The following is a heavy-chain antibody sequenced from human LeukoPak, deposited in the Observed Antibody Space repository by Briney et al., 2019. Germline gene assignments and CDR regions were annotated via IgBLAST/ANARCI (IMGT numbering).Heavy chain of an antibody. Sequence: PSETLSPTSALYVGSFRGYDWSWIRQPPGKGLEWIGEINHSGSTNYNPSLKSRVTISVDTSKNQFSLKLSSVTAADTAVYYCAESCYHSLFLYWGQGTLVTVSS. CDR1: VGSFRGYD. D-gene: IGHD2-15*01. CDR3: AESCYHSLFLY. CDR2: INHSGST. J-gene: IGHJ4*02. V-gene: IGHV4-34*01.